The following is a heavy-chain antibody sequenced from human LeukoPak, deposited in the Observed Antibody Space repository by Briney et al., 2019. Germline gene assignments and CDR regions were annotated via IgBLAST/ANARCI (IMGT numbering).Heavy chain of an antibody. D-gene: IGHD1-1*01. CDR1: GFSFESFS. J-gene: IGHJ4*02. V-gene: IGHV3-7*01. Sequence: GGSLRLSCTASGFSFESFSMTWLRQAPGKGLEWVDNIKHDVTEKYYVDSMRGRVTVYRENAKNSLYLQMNSLKAEDTAVYFCARHNWDHFDYWGQGTLVTASS. CDR3: ARHNWDHFDY. CDR2: IKHDVTEK.